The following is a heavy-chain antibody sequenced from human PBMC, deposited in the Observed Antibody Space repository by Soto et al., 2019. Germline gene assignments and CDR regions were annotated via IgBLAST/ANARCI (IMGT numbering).Heavy chain of an antibody. Sequence: QLLESGGGLVQPGGSLRLSCAASGFTFSDYAMSWVRQAPGKGLEWVSSISSGGGSPYYADSVKGRFTISRNNSKNALFLQMNNLGAEDTAIYYCAKGDGRIVPRHFDDWGQGTLVTVSS. CDR3: AKGDGRIVPRHFDD. J-gene: IGHJ4*02. D-gene: IGHD1-26*01. V-gene: IGHV3-23*01. CDR2: ISSGGGSP. CDR1: GFTFSDYA.